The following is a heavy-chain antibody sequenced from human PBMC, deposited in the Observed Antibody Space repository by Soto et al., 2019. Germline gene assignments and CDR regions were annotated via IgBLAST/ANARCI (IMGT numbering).Heavy chain of an antibody. Sequence: SETLSLTCGVYGGSFSDYYWTWIRQPPGKGLEWIGEINDSGSSNYNPSLKSRVTISADTSKNQFSLNLRSVTAADTAVYYCARGKGRSGPKFDPWGRGTLVTVSS. V-gene: IGHV4-34*01. CDR3: ARGKGRSGPKFDP. CDR1: GGSFSDYY. CDR2: INDSGSS. D-gene: IGHD5-12*01. J-gene: IGHJ5*02.